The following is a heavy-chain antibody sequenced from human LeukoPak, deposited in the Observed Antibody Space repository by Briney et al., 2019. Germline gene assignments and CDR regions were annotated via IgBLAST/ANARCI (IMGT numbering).Heavy chain of an antibody. CDR2: ISSSSSYI. D-gene: IGHD6-6*01. CDR3: ASHNHQYSSSSL. CDR1: GFTVSSNY. J-gene: IGHJ4*02. Sequence: PGGSLRLSCAASGFTVSSNYMSWVRQAPGKGLEWVSSISSSSSYIYYADSVKGRFTISRDNSKNTLYLQMNSLRAEDTAVYYCASHNHQYSSSSLWGQGTLVTVSS. V-gene: IGHV3-21*01.